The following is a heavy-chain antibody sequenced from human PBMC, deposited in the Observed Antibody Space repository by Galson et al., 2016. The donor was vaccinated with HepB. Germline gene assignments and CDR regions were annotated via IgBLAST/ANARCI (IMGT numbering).Heavy chain of an antibody. Sequence: SLRLSCAASGFTFRNSGMRWVRQAPGKGLEWVALIRYDGSEDYYADSVKGRFTISRDNSKNTLYLQMNSLRAEDTAVYYCARCISKTNGPPFDYWGQGTLVTVSS. CDR2: IRYDGSED. D-gene: IGHD1-14*01. V-gene: IGHV3-33*01. CDR1: GFTFRNSG. CDR3: ARCISKTNGPPFDY. J-gene: IGHJ4*02.